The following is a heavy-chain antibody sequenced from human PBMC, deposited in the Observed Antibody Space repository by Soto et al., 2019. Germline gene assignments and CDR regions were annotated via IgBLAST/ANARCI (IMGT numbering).Heavy chain of an antibody. V-gene: IGHV1-69*12. CDR2: IIPIFGTA. Sequence: QVQLVQSGAEVKKPGSSVKVSCKASGGTFSSYAIIWVRQAPGQGLECMGGIIPIFGTANYAQKFQGRVTITADESTSTAYMEPSSLRTEDTAVYDCARDGVMSGADPWGQGTLVTVSS. CDR3: ARDGVMSGADP. CDR1: GGTFSSYA. D-gene: IGHD2-15*01. J-gene: IGHJ5*01.